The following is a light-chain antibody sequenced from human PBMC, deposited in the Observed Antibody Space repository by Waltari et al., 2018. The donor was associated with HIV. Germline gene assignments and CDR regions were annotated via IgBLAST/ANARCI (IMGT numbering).Light chain of an antibody. CDR1: NSHTHKKF. CDR2: DND. V-gene: IGLV1-51*01. Sequence: HSVLTQPPSVSAAPAQRVTIPCPGRNSHTHKKFVPSYPRLPGTAPKLLIYDNDVRPSGISDRFSGSKSGTSATLGITGLQTGDEATYYCGSWDSRLSGVVFGGGTRLTV. CDR3: GSWDSRLSGVV. J-gene: IGLJ2*01.